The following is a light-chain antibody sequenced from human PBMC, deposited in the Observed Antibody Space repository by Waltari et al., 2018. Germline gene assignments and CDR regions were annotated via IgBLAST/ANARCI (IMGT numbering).Light chain of an antibody. Sequence: QAVVTQEPSLTVSPGRTVTLTCASSTGAVTRGHYPYWFQQKPGHAPRTLIYDPSNKDSSTPARFPGSIIGGKAVLTLSGAQPEDEAEYYCLLSYSGPGVFGGGTKLTVL. V-gene: IGLV7-46*01. CDR2: DPS. CDR1: TGAVTRGHY. CDR3: LLSYSGPGV. J-gene: IGLJ3*02.